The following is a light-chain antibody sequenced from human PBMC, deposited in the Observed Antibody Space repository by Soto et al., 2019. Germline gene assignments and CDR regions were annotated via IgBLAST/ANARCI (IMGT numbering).Light chain of an antibody. CDR3: QKSNRAPWP. Sequence: DIQMTQSPSSLSASVGDRVTITCRASQGISNYLAWYQQQPGKVHKLLIYVASTLQSGVPSRFSGSGSGTDFTLPLSSLKHEDVAPYYWQKSNRAPWPFGQGTKVQI. J-gene: IGKJ1*01. CDR2: VAS. V-gene: IGKV1-27*01. CDR1: QGISNY.